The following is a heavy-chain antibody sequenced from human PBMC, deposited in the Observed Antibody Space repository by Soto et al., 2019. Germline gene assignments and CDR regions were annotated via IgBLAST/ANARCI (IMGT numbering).Heavy chain of an antibody. CDR3: ARTKIVLMVHNGYYYYGMDV. D-gene: IGHD2-8*01. J-gene: IGHJ6*02. V-gene: IGHV1-69*01. CDR2: IIPIFGTA. Sequence: QVQLVQSGAEVKKPGSSVKVSCKASGGTFSSYAISWVRQAPGQGLEWMGGIIPIFGTANYAQKFQGRVTITADESTSTAYMELSSLRSEDTAVYYCARTKIVLMVHNGYYYYGMDVWGQGTTVTVSS. CDR1: GGTFSSYA.